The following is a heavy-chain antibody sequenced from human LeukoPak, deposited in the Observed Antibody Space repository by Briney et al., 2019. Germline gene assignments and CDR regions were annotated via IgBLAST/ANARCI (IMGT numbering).Heavy chain of an antibody. CDR1: GGSISSYY. D-gene: IGHD2-8*01. CDR3: ARRLYRNDAFDI. CDR2: IYYSGST. V-gene: IGHV4-59*01. Sequence: PSETLSLTCTVSGGSISSYYWSWIRQPPGKGLEWIGYIYYSGSTNYNPSLKSRVTISVDTSKNQFSLKLSSVTAADTAVYYCARRLYRNDAFDIWGQGTMVTVSS. J-gene: IGHJ3*02.